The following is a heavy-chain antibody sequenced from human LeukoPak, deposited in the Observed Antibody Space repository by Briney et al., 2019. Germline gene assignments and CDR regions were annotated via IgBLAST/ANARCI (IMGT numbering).Heavy chain of an antibody. CDR3: ARDPRRFSLGYYGMDV. J-gene: IGHJ6*02. CDR2: ISGGSTYI. V-gene: IGHV3-21*06. CDR1: GFTFSSYA. D-gene: IGHD3-22*01. Sequence: GGSLRLSCAASGFTFSSYAMSWVRQAPGKGLEWVSAISGGSTYIFYSPSVGGRVYPGSRGGRRFTVSRDDAKNTLFLQMNSLSAEDAVVYYCARDPRRFSLGYYGMDVWGQGTTVTVSS.